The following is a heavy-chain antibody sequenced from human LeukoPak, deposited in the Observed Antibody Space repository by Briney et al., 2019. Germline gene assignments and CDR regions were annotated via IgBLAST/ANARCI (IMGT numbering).Heavy chain of an antibody. V-gene: IGHV3-33*01. CDR3: ARDGPGVVEGATLHSDLDY. D-gene: IGHD2-15*01. Sequence: GRSRRLSCTASGFTFSSYGMHWVRQAPGKGLEWVAGTWYDGNNKYYADSVKGRFTISRDNSKNTLFLQMTSLRAEDTALYYCARDGPGVVEGATLHSDLDYWGQGTLVTVSS. CDR2: TWYDGNNK. CDR1: GFTFSSYG. J-gene: IGHJ4*02.